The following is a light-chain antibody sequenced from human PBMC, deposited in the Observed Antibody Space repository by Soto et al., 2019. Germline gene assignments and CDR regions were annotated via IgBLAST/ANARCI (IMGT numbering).Light chain of an antibody. CDR3: QQYGSSPPT. V-gene: IGKV3-20*01. CDR1: QSVASN. CDR2: DAS. Sequence: ETVMTQSLVPLSVPPGERATLSCRASQSVASNLAWYQQQPGQAPRLLIYDASSRATGTPGRFSGSGSGTDFTLTINRLEPEDFALYYCQQYGSSPPTFGQGTKVDIK. J-gene: IGKJ1*01.